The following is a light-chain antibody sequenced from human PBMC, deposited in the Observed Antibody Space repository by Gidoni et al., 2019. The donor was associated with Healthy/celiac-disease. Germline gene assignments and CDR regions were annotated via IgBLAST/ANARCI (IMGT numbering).Light chain of an antibody. V-gene: IGKV2-28*01. CDR3: VPARQTTDT. CDR2: LGS. J-gene: IGKJ2*01. Sequence: DIVMTQTPLPLPVTPGEPASIPCRSSQSLLHSNGYHYLDWYLQKPGQSPQILIYLGSNRGSGVPGRFSCSGSGTDFTLKISRVEAGDVGVYYCVPARQTTDTFGQGTKLEIK. CDR1: QSLLHSNGYHY.